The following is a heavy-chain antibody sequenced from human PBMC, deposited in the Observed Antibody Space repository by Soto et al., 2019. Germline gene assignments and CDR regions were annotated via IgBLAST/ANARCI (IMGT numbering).Heavy chain of an antibody. CDR3: ATPAVAGFARGYGMDV. Sequence: ALGVKCRDHGGRWIIQKTGKWLEWVAVVSHDGSNKYFADSVKGRFTISRDNSKNTVNLQMNSLRAEDTAVYYCATPAVAGFARGYGMDVCGQATTVTVSS. V-gene: IGHV3-30*03. CDR2: VSHDGSNK. D-gene: IGHD6-19*01. J-gene: IGHJ6*01. CDR1: GVKCRDHG.